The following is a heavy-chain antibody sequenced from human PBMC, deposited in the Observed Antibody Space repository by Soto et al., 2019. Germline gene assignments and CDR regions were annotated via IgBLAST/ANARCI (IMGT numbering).Heavy chain of an antibody. D-gene: IGHD1-20*01. Sequence: HPGGSLRLSCAASGFTFSSYGMHWVRQAPGKGVEWVAVISYDGSNKYYADSVKGRFTISGDNSKNTLYLQMNSLRAEDTAVYYCAREVDNSYNYYYYAMDVWGQGTTVTVSS. J-gene: IGHJ6*02. CDR1: GFTFSSYG. CDR2: ISYDGSNK. V-gene: IGHV3-30*03. CDR3: AREVDNSYNYYYYAMDV.